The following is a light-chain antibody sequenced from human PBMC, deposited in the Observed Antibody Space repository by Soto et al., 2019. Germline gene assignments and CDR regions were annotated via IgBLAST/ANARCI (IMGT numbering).Light chain of an antibody. CDR2: TAS. CDR3: QQYDNSPLT. CDR1: QSLSRNY. Sequence: EIVLTQSPGTLSLSPGEGATLSCRASQSLSRNYLAWYQHKPGQAPRLLIYTASNRATGVPPRFSGSGSGTDFTLTISRLEPEDFELYYCQQYDNSPLTFGQGTKVEI. V-gene: IGKV3-20*01. J-gene: IGKJ1*01.